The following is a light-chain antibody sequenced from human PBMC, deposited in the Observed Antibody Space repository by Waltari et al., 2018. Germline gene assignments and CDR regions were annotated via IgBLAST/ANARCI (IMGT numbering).Light chain of an antibody. CDR1: QSVLYSSNNNNY. J-gene: IGKJ2*01. CDR3: QQYYTTPYT. V-gene: IGKV4-1*01. Sequence: DIVMTQSPDSLAMSLGERATINCKSSQSVLYSSNNNNYLAWYQQKPDQPPKLLIYVESTRESGVPDRFSGSESGTDFTLTISSLQAEDVAVYYCQQYYTTPYTFGQGTKLEIK. CDR2: VES.